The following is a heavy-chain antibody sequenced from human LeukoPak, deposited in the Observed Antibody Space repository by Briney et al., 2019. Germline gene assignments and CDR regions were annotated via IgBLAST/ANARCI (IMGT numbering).Heavy chain of an antibody. J-gene: IGHJ4*02. CDR2: ISGYNGNT. V-gene: IGHV1-18*01. Sequence: ASVKVSCKASGYTFINYGISWVRQAPGQGLEWMGWISGYNGNTNYAQKLQGRVTMTTDTSTSTAYMELRSLRSDDTAVYYCARDLSSGWTTDWGQGTLVTVSS. CDR3: ARDLSSGWTTD. D-gene: IGHD6-19*01. CDR1: GYTFINYG.